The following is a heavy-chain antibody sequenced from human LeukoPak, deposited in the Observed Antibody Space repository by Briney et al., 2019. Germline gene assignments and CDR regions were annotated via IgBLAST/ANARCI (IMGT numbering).Heavy chain of an antibody. D-gene: IGHD5-18*01. J-gene: IGHJ4*02. Sequence: GGSLRLSCAASGFTFSSYGMHWVRQAPGKGLEWVAAIWYDGSNKYYADSVKGRFTISRDNSKNTLYLQMNSLRAEDTAVYYCARARGYSYGERLIDYWGQGTLVTVSS. V-gene: IGHV3-33*08. CDR1: GFTFSSYG. CDR3: ARARGYSYGERLIDY. CDR2: IWYDGSNK.